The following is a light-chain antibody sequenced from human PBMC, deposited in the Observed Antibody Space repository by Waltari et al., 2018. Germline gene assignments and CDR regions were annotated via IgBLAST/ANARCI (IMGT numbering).Light chain of an antibody. CDR1: SGSIASNY. CDR3: QSYDSSNYWV. V-gene: IGLV6-57*01. J-gene: IGLJ3*02. CDR2: EDN. Sequence: NFMLTQPHSVSESPGKTVTISCTRSSGSIASNYVQWYQQRPGSSPTTVIYEDNQRPSGGPERFSGSIDSSSNSASLTISGLKTEDEADYYCQSYDSSNYWVFGGGTKLTVL.